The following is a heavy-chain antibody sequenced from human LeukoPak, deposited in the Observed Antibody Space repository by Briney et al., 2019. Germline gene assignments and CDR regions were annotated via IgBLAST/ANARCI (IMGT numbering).Heavy chain of an antibody. Sequence: ASVKVSCKASGGTFSSYAIIWVRQAPGQGLEWMGGIIPIFGTANYAQKFQGRVTITTDESTSTSYMELSSLRSEDTAVYYCARTTDYYDSSGYEYFDYWGQGTLVTVSS. J-gene: IGHJ4*02. CDR2: IIPIFGTA. CDR3: ARTTDYYDSSGYEYFDY. D-gene: IGHD3-22*01. CDR1: GGTFSSYA. V-gene: IGHV1-69*05.